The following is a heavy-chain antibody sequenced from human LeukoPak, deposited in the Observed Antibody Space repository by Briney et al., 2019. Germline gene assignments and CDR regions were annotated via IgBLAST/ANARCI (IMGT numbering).Heavy chain of an antibody. V-gene: IGHV3-15*07. CDR2: IKPKTDGETT. CDR3: ITPLPYSAQ. CDR1: GFTFSSYW. D-gene: IGHD2-21*01. J-gene: IGHJ4*02. Sequence: GGPLRLSCAASGFTFSSYWMNWVRQAPGKGLEWVGRIKPKTDGETTEYAAPVKDRFSISRDDSKSMMYLQMNSLKTEDTAVYYCITPLPYSAQGGQGTLVTVSS.